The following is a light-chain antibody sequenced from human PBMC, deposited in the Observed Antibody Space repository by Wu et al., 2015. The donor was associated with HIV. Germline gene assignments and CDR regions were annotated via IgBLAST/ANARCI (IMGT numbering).Light chain of an antibody. Sequence: EIVMTQSPATLSVSPGERATLSCRASQSVSGKLAWYQQKPGQAPRLLIYGASRRATGISATFSGSGSGTEFTLTISSLQSEDFALYYCQQYSYWPVTFGQGHDWKL. J-gene: IGKJ5*01. V-gene: IGKV3-15*01. CDR2: GAS. CDR1: QSVSGK. CDR3: QQYSYWPVT.